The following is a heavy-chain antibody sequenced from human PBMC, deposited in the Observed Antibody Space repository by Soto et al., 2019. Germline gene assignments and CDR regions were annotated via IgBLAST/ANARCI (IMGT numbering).Heavy chain of an antibody. Sequence: PGGSLRLSCSASGFSISNFGMFWVRQAPGRGLEWISFISRSHSDIYYADSVKGRFTISRDNAMNSMFLQMNSLRDEDRAVYYCARHPGLANWFDPWGQGTLVTVSS. CDR1: GFSISNFG. J-gene: IGHJ5*02. CDR3: ARHPGLANWFDP. CDR2: ISRSHSDI. V-gene: IGHV3-21*05.